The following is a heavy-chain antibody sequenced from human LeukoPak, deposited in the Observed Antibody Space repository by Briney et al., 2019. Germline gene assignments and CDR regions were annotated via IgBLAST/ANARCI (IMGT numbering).Heavy chain of an antibody. J-gene: IGHJ4*02. Sequence: SETLSLTCAVYGGSFSGYYWSWIRQPPGKGLEWIGEINHSGSTNYNPSLKSRVTISVDTSKSQFSLKLSTVTAADTAVYYCARGGMTTRPGGVYWGQGTLVTVSS. CDR2: INHSGST. CDR1: GGSFSGYY. V-gene: IGHV4-34*01. D-gene: IGHD4-11*01. CDR3: ARGGMTTRPGGVY.